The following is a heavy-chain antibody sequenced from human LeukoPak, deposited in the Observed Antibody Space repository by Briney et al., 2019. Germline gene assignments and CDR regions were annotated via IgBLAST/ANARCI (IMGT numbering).Heavy chain of an antibody. CDR3: ARSKSGYYYTFDY. D-gene: IGHD3-22*01. CDR2: IIPIFGTA. V-gene: IGHV1-69*05. J-gene: IGHJ4*02. Sequence: GASVKVSCKASGYTFTSYAISWVRQAPGQGLEWMGRIIPIFGTANYAQKFQGRVTITTDESTSTAYMELSSLRSEDTAVYYCARSKSGYYYTFDYWGQGTLVTVSS. CDR1: GYTFTSYA.